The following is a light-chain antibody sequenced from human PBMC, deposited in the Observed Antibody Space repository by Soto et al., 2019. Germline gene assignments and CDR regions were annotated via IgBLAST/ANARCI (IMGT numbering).Light chain of an antibody. V-gene: IGKV1-17*01. J-gene: IGKJ2*01. CDR1: QGIRDA. Sequence: DIQMTQSPSSLSASVGDIVTITCRASQGIRDALGWYQQKPGKVPKRLIYSASSLQSGVPSRFSGSGAETEFTLTISSLQPEDVATYYCLQHRDYPFTFGQGTRLEI. CDR3: LQHRDYPFT. CDR2: SAS.